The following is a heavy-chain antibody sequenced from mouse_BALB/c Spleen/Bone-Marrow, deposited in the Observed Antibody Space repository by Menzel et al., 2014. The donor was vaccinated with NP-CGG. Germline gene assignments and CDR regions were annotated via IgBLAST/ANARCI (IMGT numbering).Heavy chain of an antibody. CDR3: TRLSLLRGYFDY. V-gene: IGHV1S81*02. J-gene: IGHJ2*01. CDR2: INPSNGGT. CDR1: GYTFTSYY. Sequence: VKLVESGAELVKPGTSVKLSCKASGYTFTSYYIYWVKQRPGQGLKWIGEINPSNGGTNFNEKFKSKATLTVDKSSSTAYMQLSSLTSEDSAVYYCTRLSLLRGYFDYWGQGTTLTVSS. D-gene: IGHD1-2*01.